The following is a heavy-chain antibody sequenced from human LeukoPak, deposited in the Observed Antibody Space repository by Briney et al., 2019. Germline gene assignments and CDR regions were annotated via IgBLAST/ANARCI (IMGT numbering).Heavy chain of an antibody. V-gene: IGHV1-3*01. D-gene: IGHD4-17*01. CDR3: ARGRWTATETTYYLDY. CDR1: GYSFSDYA. CDR2: INAGNGKT. Sequence: ASVKVSCKASGYSFSDYAVQWVRQAPGQRLEWMGWINAGNGKTKYSQNFQGRGTITRDRSASTAYMELSSLRSEDTSIYYCARGRWTATETTYYLDYWGQGTLVTVSS. J-gene: IGHJ4*02.